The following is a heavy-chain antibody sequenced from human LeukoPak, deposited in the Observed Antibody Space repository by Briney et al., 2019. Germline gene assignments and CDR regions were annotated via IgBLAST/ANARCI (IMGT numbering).Heavy chain of an antibody. V-gene: IGHV4-59*01. D-gene: IGHD4-23*01. CDR1: GGSISSYY. CDR2: IYYSGST. Sequence: LETLSLTCTVSGGSISSYYWSWIRQPPGKGLEWIGYIYYSGSTNYNPSLKSRVTISVDTSKNQFSLKLSSVTAADTAVYYCARKHGGNRDYWYFDLWGRGTLVTVSS. CDR3: ARKHGGNRDYWYFDL. J-gene: IGHJ2*01.